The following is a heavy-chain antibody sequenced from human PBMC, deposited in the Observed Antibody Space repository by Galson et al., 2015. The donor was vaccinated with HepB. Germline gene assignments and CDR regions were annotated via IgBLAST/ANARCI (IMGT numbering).Heavy chain of an antibody. CDR3: ASLRGADPLGFDY. D-gene: IGHD3-16*01. Sequence: QSGAEVKKPGESLKISCKDSGYNFAISWIGWVRQMPGKGLEWMGIIYPADSDTRYSPSFQGQVTISTDKSISTAYLQWSSLKASDTAMYYCASLRGADPLGFDYWGQGTLVTVSS. J-gene: IGHJ4*02. CDR1: GYNFAISW. CDR2: IYPADSDT. V-gene: IGHV5-51*01.